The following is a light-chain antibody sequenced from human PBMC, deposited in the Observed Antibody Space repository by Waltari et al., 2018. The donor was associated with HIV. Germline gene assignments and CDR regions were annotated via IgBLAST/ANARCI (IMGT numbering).Light chain of an antibody. CDR1: QSVLYTSKNKNY. CDR3: QQYYSTPFT. CDR2: WSS. Sequence: GTINCKSSQSVLYTSKNKNYVSWYQQKAGQPPKVLIYWSSTRDSGVPERFSGSGSGTDFTLTIDRLQPEDVAVYFCQQYYSTPFTFGGGTRVEIK. J-gene: IGKJ4*01. V-gene: IGKV4-1*01.